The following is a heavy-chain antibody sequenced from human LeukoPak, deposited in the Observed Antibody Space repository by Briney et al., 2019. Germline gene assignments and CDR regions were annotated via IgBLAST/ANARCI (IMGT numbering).Heavy chain of an antibody. CDR1: GYSFTSYA. V-gene: IGHV1-3*01. D-gene: IGHD3-22*01. Sequence: ASVKVSCKASGYSFTSYAVHWVRQAPGQKLEWMGWIKAGSANTKYSQKFQGRVTFTSDTSADTAYMELNSLRSEDTAVYYCARNGVTTPGMDVWGQGTTVSVS. CDR2: IKAGSANT. J-gene: IGHJ6*02. CDR3: ARNGVTTPGMDV.